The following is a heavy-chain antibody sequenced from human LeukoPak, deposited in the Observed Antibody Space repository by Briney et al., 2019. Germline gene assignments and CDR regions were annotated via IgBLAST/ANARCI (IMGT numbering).Heavy chain of an antibody. CDR1: GFTFSSYG. CDR3: ANTAIWQGSAFDI. D-gene: IGHD2-21*01. V-gene: IGHV3-23*01. J-gene: IGHJ3*02. CDR2: ISGSGGST. Sequence: PGGSLRLSCAASGFTFSSYGMHWVRQAPGKGLEWVSAISGSGGSTYYADSVKGRFTISRDNSKNTLYLQMNSLRAEDTAVYYCANTAIWQGSAFDIWGQGTMVTVSS.